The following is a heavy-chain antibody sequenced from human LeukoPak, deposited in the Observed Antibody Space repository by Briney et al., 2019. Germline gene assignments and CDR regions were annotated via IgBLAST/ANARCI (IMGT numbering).Heavy chain of an antibody. CDR3: AHSEDPSRPNDI. CDR1: GFSLSTSGVG. V-gene: IGHV2-5*02. Sequence: SGPTLVNPTQTLTLTCTFSGFSLSTSGVGVGWIRQPPGKALEWLALIYWDDDKGYSQPLKSRLPITKDTHKNQVVLTMTNMDPVDTATYYCAHSEDPSRPNDIWGQGTMVTVSS. CDR2: IYWDDDK. J-gene: IGHJ3*02.